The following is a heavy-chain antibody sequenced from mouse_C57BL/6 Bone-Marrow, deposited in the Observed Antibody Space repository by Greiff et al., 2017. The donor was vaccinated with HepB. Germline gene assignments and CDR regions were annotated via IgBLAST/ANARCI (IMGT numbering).Heavy chain of an antibody. CDR2: IYPGSGNT. J-gene: IGHJ3*01. V-gene: IGHV1-76*01. D-gene: IGHD2-3*01. CDR3: ARSNYDGGFAY. CDR1: GYTFTDYY. Sequence: QVQLQQSGAELVRPGASVKLSCKASGYTFTDYYINWVKQRPGQGLEWIARIYPGSGNTYYNEKFKGKATLTAEKSSSTAYMQLSSLTSEDSAVYFCARSNYDGGFAYWGQGTLVTVSA.